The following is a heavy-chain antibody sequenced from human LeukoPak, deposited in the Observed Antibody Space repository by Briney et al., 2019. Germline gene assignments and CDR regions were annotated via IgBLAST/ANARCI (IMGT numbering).Heavy chain of an antibody. CDR1: GFTFSSYW. CDR2: IEQDGSEK. Sequence: GGSLRLSCAASGFTFSSYWMSWVRQAPGKGLEWVANIEQDGSEKYYVDSVKGRFIISRDNAKKTLYLQMNSLRGDDTAVYYCARVYWSGYSSRYYYGMDVWGQGITVTVSS. CDR3: ARVYWSGYSSRYYYGMDV. J-gene: IGHJ6*02. V-gene: IGHV3-7*01. D-gene: IGHD3-3*01.